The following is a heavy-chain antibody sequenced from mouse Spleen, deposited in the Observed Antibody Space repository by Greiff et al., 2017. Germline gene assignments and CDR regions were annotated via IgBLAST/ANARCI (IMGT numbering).Heavy chain of an antibody. V-gene: IGHV1-5*01. Sequence: VQLKQSGTVLARPGASVKMSCKTSGYTFTSYWMHWVKQRPGQGLEWIGAIYPGSSDTSYNQKFKGKAKLTAVTSASTAYMELSSLTNEDSAVYYCTRSSTVDWYFDVWGAGTTVTVSS. CDR3: TRSSTVDWYFDV. CDR2: IYPGSSDT. D-gene: IGHD1-1*01. J-gene: IGHJ1*01. CDR1: GYTFTSYW.